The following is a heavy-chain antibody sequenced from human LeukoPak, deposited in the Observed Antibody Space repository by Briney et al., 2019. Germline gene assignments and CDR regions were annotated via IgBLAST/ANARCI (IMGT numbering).Heavy chain of an antibody. CDR1: GGSFSGYY. Sequence: KPSETLSLTCAVYGGSFSGYYWSWIRQPPGKGLEWIGEINHSGSTNYNPSLKSRVTISVDTSKNQFSLKLSSVTAADTAVYYCARGGIAAAGTYYYYYGMDVWGQGTTVTVSS. V-gene: IGHV4-34*01. CDR2: INHSGST. J-gene: IGHJ6*02. CDR3: ARGGIAAAGTYYYYYGMDV. D-gene: IGHD6-13*01.